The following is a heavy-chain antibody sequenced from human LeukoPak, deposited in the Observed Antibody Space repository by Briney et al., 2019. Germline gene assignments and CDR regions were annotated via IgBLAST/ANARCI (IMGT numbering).Heavy chain of an antibody. V-gene: IGHV3-23*01. CDR2: ISRSDDST. CDR3: AKGRERTHWYNFDY. Sequence: PGGPLRLSWAASGFIFSSYAMSWLRQTRGKGVEWVSAISRSDDSTYCADSEERLFTISRDYSKNTLFLQMNRLEVEDTAVYYWAKGRERTHWYNFDYWGRGTLVTVSS. J-gene: IGHJ4*02. CDR1: GFIFSSYA. D-gene: IGHD1-14*01.